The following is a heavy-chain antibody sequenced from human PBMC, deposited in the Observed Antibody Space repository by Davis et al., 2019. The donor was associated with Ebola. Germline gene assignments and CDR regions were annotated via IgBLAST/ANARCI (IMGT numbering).Heavy chain of an antibody. V-gene: IGHV3-23*01. CDR2: ISGSGGST. Sequence: GESLKISCAASGFTFSSYAMSWVRQAPGKGLEWVSAISGSGGSTYYADSVKGRFTISRDNSKNTLYLQMNSLRAEDTAVYYCAATIAALTPGYAFDIWGQGTMVTVSS. CDR3: AATIAALTPGYAFDI. J-gene: IGHJ3*02. D-gene: IGHD6-6*01. CDR1: GFTFSSYA.